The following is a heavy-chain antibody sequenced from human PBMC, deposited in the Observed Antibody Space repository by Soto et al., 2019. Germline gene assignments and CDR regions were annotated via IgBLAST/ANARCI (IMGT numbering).Heavy chain of an antibody. D-gene: IGHD6-19*01. CDR1: GFTFSGYA. CDR2: ISGSGGST. V-gene: IGHV3-23*01. Sequence: GGSLRLSCAASGFTFSGYAMSWVRQAPGKGLEWVSAISGSGGSTYYADSVKGRFTISRDNSKNTLYLQMISLRAEDTAVYYCAKRILYSSAWGASFDIWGQGTMVTVSS. J-gene: IGHJ3*02. CDR3: AKRILYSSAWGASFDI.